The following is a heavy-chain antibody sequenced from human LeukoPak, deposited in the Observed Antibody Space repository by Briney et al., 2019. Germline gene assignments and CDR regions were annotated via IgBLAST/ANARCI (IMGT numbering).Heavy chain of an antibody. D-gene: IGHD5-18*01. CDR3: ARDPGDSFGYGLAY. Sequence: GGSLRLSCAASGFTFSNYDMNWVRQVPGKGLEWIAYINRAYVIHYADSVKGRFTISRDNVKHSLYLQMNSLRAEDTALYYCARDPGDSFGYGLAYWGQGTLVTVSS. V-gene: IGHV3-69-1*01. CDR2: INRAYVI. J-gene: IGHJ4*02. CDR1: GFTFSNYD.